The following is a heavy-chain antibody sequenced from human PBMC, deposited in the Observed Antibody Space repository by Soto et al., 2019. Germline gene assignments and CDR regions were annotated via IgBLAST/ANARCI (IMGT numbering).Heavy chain of an antibody. CDR1: GFSLTTDGVG. D-gene: IGHD3-10*01. CDR3: AHSRNLITEDAQVGDFDY. J-gene: IGHJ4*02. Sequence: QITLKESGPTLVKPTQTHTLTCNFSGFSLTTDGVGVGWVRQPPGVALEWLSLIYWDDDERYSPSLKTRLTITNDPSKNQVDLIMTNMDPVDTATYYCAHSRNLITEDAQVGDFDYWGQGNLVTVSS. CDR2: IYWDDDE. V-gene: IGHV2-5*02.